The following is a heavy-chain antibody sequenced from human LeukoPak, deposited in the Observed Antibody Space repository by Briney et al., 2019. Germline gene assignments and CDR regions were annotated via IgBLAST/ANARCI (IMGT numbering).Heavy chain of an antibody. V-gene: IGHV4-4*07. Sequence: PSETLSLTCDVSGVSIQSYWWSWVRKPAGKGLEWIGRIYTTGRTNYSPSFQSRVTMSIDVSSNQFSLTLRSVTAADTAVYYCAREWYCSSTSCLYYFEYWGQGTLVTVSS. D-gene: IGHD2-2*01. CDR1: GVSIQSYW. CDR2: IYTTGRT. CDR3: AREWYCSSTSCLYYFEY. J-gene: IGHJ4*02.